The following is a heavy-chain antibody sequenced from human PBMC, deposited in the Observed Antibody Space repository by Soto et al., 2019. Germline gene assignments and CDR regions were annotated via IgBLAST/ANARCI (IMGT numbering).Heavy chain of an antibody. D-gene: IGHD3-3*01. CDR3: AKDIRATIFGVVIDY. Sequence: SGSIGYADSVEGRFTISRDNAKNSLYLQMNSLRAEDTALYYCAKDIRATIFGVVIDYWGQGTLVTVSS. CDR2: SGSI. V-gene: IGHV3-9*01. J-gene: IGHJ4*02.